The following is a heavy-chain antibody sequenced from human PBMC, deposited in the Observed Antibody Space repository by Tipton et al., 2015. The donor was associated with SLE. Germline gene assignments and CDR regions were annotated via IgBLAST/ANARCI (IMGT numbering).Heavy chain of an antibody. V-gene: IGHV4-34*01. Sequence: TLSLTCAVYGGSFSGYYWSWIRQPPGKGLEWIGEINHSGSTNYNPSLKSRVTISVDTSKNQFSLKLSSVTAADTAVYYCARSPGDFWSGLGFWGQGTLVTVSS. J-gene: IGHJ4*02. CDR3: ARSPGDFWSGLGF. CDR1: GGSFSGYY. CDR2: INHSGST. D-gene: IGHD3-3*01.